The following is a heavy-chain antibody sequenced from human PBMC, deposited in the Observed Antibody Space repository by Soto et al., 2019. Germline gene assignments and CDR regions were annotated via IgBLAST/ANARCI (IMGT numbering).Heavy chain of an antibody. J-gene: IGHJ4*02. CDR3: ARWFSSWYYFDY. CDR2: ISYDGSNK. V-gene: IGHV3-30-3*01. CDR1: GFTFSSYA. D-gene: IGHD6-13*01. Sequence: QVQLVESGGGVVQPGRSLRLSCAASGFTFSSYAMHWVRQAPGKGLEWVAVISYDGSNKYYADSVKGRFTISRDNSKNTLYLQMNSLRAEDTAVYYCARWFSSWYYFDYWGQGTLVTVSS.